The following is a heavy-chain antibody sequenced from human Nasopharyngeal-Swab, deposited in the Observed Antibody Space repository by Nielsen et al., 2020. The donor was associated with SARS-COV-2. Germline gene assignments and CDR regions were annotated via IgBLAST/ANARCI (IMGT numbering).Heavy chain of an antibody. CDR3: AKDQGYIVGAIGPFDY. V-gene: IGHV1-3*01. J-gene: IGHJ4*02. CDR2: TNGDNDNT. CDR1: GYIFTHYA. Sequence: ASVKVSCKASGYIFTHYAIHWVRQAPGQRPEWLGWTNGDNDNTKYSQKMQGRVTITRDTSASTAFMELSSLRPEDTAVYFCAKDQGYIVGAIGPFDYWGQGTLVTVSS. D-gene: IGHD1-26*01.